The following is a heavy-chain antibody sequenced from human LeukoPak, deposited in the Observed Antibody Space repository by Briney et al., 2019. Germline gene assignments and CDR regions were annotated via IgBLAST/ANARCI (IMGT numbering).Heavy chain of an antibody. J-gene: IGHJ4*02. CDR2: ISGSGGST. Sequence: PGGSLRLSCAASGFTFSSYAMSWVRQAPGKGLEWVSAISGSGGSTYYADSVKGRFNISRDNAKNSLYLQMNSLRAEDTAVYYCARDKTEVGAYYGLIDYWGQGTLVTVSS. CDR1: GFTFSSYA. CDR3: ARDKTEVGAYYGLIDY. V-gene: IGHV3-23*01. D-gene: IGHD3-10*01.